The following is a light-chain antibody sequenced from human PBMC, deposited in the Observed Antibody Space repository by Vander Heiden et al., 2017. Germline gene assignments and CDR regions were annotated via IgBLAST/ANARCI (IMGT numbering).Light chain of an antibody. CDR1: SSNIGAGYD. Sequence: SVLTQPPPVSGARGPRVTISCTGSSSNIGAGYDVHWYQQLPGTAPKLLIYGNSNRPSGVPDRFSGSKSGTSASLAITGLQAEDEADDYCQSYDSSLSGSVVFGGGTKLT. CDR2: GNS. CDR3: QSYDSSLSGSVV. V-gene: IGLV1-40*01. J-gene: IGLJ2*01.